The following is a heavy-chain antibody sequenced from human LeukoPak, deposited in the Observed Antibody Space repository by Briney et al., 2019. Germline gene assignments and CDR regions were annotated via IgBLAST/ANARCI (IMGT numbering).Heavy chain of an antibody. J-gene: IGHJ4*02. Sequence: SETLSLTCTVSGGSISSSSYYWGWIRQPPGKGLEWIGSIYYSGNTYYNPSLKSRVTISVDTSKNQFSLKLSSVTAADTAVYYCARAPKHGYNGYDSSYFDYWGQGTLVTVSS. CDR3: ARAPKHGYNGYDSSYFDY. CDR1: GGSISSSSYY. CDR2: IYYSGNT. D-gene: IGHD5-12*01. V-gene: IGHV4-39*07.